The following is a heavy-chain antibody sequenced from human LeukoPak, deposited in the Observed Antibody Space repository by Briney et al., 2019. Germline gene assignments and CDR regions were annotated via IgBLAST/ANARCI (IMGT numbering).Heavy chain of an antibody. V-gene: IGHV4-59*01. CDR1: GGSISSSY. CDR3: ARARSGSYGYDDFHI. J-gene: IGHJ3*02. D-gene: IGHD1-26*01. Sequence: KTSETLSLTCTVSGGSISSSYWSWIRQPPGKGLEWIGYIYYSGSTNYNPSLKSRVTISVDTSRNQLSLNLTSVTAADTAVYYCARARSGSYGYDDFHIWGQGTMVTVSS. CDR2: IYYSGST.